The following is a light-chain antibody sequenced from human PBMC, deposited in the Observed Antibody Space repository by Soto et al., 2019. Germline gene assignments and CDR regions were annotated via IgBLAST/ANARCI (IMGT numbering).Light chain of an antibody. Sequence: DIQMTQSTSSLSASIGDRVIITCQSSRDLKNYVNWFQQKPGKAPKLLIYDASTLKTGVPSTFSAIGSATQCTLTINSLQPDHIATYYCQQYDSLPFTFGRGTKVEIK. CDR3: QQYDSLPFT. V-gene: IGKV1-33*01. CDR1: RDLKNY. J-gene: IGKJ2*01. CDR2: DAS.